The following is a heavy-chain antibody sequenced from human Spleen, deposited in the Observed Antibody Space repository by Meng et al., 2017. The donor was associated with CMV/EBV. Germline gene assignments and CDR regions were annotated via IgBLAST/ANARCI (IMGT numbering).Heavy chain of an antibody. CDR1: GFTVSSNY. J-gene: IGHJ3*02. Sequence: GESLKISCAASGFTVSSNYMSWVRQAPGKGLEWVSVIYSGGSTYYADSVKGRFTISRDNSKNTLYLQMNSLRAEDTAVYYCAKAALYGSGSYYSAFDMWGQGTMVTVSS. CDR2: IYSGGST. V-gene: IGHV3-53*01. D-gene: IGHD3-10*01. CDR3: AKAALYGSGSYYSAFDM.